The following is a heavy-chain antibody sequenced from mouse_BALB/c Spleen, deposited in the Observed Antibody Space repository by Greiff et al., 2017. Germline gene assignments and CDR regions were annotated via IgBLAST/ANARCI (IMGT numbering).Heavy chain of an antibody. CDR2: IWAGGST. V-gene: IGHV2-9*02. D-gene: IGHD2-4*01. J-gene: IGHJ3*01. CDR3: ARDQGGLRQAY. CDR1: GFSLTSYG. Sequence: VQLQQSGPGLVVPSQSLSITCTVSGFSLTSYGVHWVRQPPGKGLEWLGVIWAGGSTNYNSALMSRLSISKDNSKSQVFLKMNSLQTDDTAMYYCARDQGGLRQAYWGQGTLVTVSA.